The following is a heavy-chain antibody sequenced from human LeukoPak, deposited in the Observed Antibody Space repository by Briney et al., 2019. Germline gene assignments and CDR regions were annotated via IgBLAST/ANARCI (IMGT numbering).Heavy chain of an antibody. V-gene: IGHV4-59*12. CDR3: ARKTYSSSWR. CDR2: IYYSGST. CDR1: GDSISNFY. J-gene: IGHJ4*02. D-gene: IGHD6-13*01. Sequence: PSETLSLTCAVSGDSISNFYWSWIRQPPGKGLEWIGYIYYSGSTNYNPSLKSRVTISVDTSMNQFSLKLSSVTAADTAVYYCARKTYSSSWRWGQGTLVTVSS.